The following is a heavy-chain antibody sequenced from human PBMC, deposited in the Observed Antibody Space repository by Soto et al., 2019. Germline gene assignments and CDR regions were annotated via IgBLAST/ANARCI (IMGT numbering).Heavy chain of an antibody. V-gene: IGHV3-23*01. CDR2: ISGSGGST. CDR3: ARDPGIHITGTTKGSLSWFDP. Sequence: GGSLRLSCAASGFTFSSYAMSWVRQAPGKGLEWVSAISGSGGSTYYADSVKGRFTISRDNSKNTLYLQMNSLRAEDTAVYYCARDPGIHITGTTKGSLSWFDPWGQGTLVTVSS. D-gene: IGHD1-7*01. J-gene: IGHJ5*02. CDR1: GFTFSSYA.